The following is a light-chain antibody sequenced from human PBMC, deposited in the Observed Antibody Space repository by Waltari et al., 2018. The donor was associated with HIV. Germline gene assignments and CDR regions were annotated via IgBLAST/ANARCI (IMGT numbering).Light chain of an antibody. Sequence: QSALTQPASLSGSPGQSITISCTGTSSDVGGYNFVSWYQQHPGKAPKIIIYEVSNRPSGVSDRFSGSKSGNTASLIISGLQEEDEGDYYCSSYTSSTILGVFGGGTKVTVL. CDR3: SSYTSSTILGV. CDR2: EVS. J-gene: IGLJ3*02. CDR1: SSDVGGYNF. V-gene: IGLV2-14*01.